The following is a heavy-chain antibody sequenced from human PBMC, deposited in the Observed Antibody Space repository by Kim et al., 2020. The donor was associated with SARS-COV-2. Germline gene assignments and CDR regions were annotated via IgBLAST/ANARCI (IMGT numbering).Heavy chain of an antibody. Sequence: YADSVKGRFTISRDNSKNTLYLQMNSLRAEDTAVYYCARAGGYSSGWSDYWGQGTLVTVSS. V-gene: IGHV3-30*01. J-gene: IGHJ4*02. D-gene: IGHD6-19*01. CDR3: ARAGGYSSGWSDY.